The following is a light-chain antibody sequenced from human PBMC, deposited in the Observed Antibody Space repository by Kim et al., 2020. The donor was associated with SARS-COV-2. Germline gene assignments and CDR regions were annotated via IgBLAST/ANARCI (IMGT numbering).Light chain of an antibody. CDR1: KLGNKF. Sequence: VSPGQTAIITCFGDKLGNKFVSWYQHRPGQSPVVVIFHDRERPSGIPERFSGSNSANTATLTITGTQPLDEADYYCQAWHSSTSWVFGGGTQLTVL. J-gene: IGLJ2*01. CDR2: HDR. V-gene: IGLV3-1*01. CDR3: QAWHSSTSWV.